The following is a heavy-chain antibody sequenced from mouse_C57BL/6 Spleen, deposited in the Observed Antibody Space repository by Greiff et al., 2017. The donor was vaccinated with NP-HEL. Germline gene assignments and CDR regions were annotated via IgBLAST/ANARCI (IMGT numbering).Heavy chain of an antibody. D-gene: IGHD1-1*01. CDR1: GFTFSSYA. V-gene: IGHV5-9-1*02. J-gene: IGHJ4*01. CDR2: ISSGGDYI. CDR3: TREVVADAMDY. Sequence: VQRVESGEGLVKPGGSLKLSCAASGFTFSSYAMSWVRQTPEKRLEWVAYISSGGDYIYYADTVKGRFTISRDNARNTLYLQMSSLKSEDTAMYYCTREVVADAMDYWGQGTSVTVSS.